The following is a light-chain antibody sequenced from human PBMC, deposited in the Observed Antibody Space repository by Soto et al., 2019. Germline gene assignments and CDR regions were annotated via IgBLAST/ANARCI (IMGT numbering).Light chain of an antibody. CDR3: QHCDTYWP. J-gene: IGKJ1*01. CDR1: QSISTY. Sequence: DIQMTQSPASLSASVGERVTITCRASQSISTYLNWYQKKPGKAPNLLIYDASRLQSGVPSRFSGSGGGTDFTLTITGLQPDDFATYHCQHCDTYWPFGQGTKVDIK. V-gene: IGKV1-39*01. CDR2: DAS.